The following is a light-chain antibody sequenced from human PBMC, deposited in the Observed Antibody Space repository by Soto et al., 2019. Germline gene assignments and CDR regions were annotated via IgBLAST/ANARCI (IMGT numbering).Light chain of an antibody. Sequence: DIQMTQSPSSLSASVGDRVTITCRASQAIRNSLAWYQQKPGKVSSLLIYAASTLQPGVPSRCSGSGSGTDFTLTISSLQPEDVATYYCQKYFSAPFTFGPGTKLGIK. V-gene: IGKV1-27*01. J-gene: IGKJ3*01. CDR2: AAS. CDR1: QAIRNS. CDR3: QKYFSAPFT.